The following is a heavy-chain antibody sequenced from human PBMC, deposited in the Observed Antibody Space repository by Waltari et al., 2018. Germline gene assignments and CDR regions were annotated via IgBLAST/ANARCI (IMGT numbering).Heavy chain of an antibody. Sequence: QLQLQESCPGLVKPSETLSLPCTVPGGSISSRSYYCGRFRQPPGKGLEWIGSIYYRGSTYYNPSLKSRVTISVDTSKNQFSLKLSSVTAADTAVYYCARLRTVTTSSFDYWGQGTLVTVSS. V-gene: IGHV4-39*07. CDR3: ARLRTVTTSSFDY. D-gene: IGHD4-17*01. J-gene: IGHJ4*02. CDR1: GGSISSRSYY. CDR2: IYYRGST.